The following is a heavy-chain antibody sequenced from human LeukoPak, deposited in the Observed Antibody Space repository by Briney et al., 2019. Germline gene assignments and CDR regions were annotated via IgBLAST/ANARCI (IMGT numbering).Heavy chain of an antibody. D-gene: IGHD3-3*01. Sequence: ASVKVSCKASGYTFPSYYMHWVRQAPGQGLEWMGWMNPNSGNTGYAQKFQGRVTMTRNTSISTAYMELSSLRSEDTAVYYCVTVRFRIFDGYWGQGTLVTVSS. CDR1: GYTFPSYY. CDR3: VTVRFRIFDGY. CDR2: MNPNSGNT. J-gene: IGHJ4*02. V-gene: IGHV1-8*02.